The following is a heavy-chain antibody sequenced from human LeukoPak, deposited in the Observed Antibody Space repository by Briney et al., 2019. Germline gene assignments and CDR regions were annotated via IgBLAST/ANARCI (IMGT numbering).Heavy chain of an antibody. CDR2: IFFRGST. V-gene: IGHV4-39*07. Sequence: SETLYLTCTVSGGSISSSSYYWGWVRQPPGKGLEWIGSIFFRGSTDYNPSLKSRVIISVDTSKNQFSLKLSSVTAADTAVYYCARVTGSLAYCGGDCYPWRGWFDPWGQGTPVTVSS. J-gene: IGHJ5*02. D-gene: IGHD2-21*02. CDR1: GGSISSSSYY. CDR3: ARVTGSLAYCGGDCYPWRGWFDP.